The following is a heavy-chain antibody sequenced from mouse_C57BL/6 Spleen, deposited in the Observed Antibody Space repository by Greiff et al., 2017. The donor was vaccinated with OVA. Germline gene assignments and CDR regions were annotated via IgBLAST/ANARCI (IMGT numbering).Heavy chain of an antibody. V-gene: IGHV1-59*01. J-gene: IGHJ2*01. CDR3: ARSIAYYGSSLDFDY. D-gene: IGHD1-1*01. CDR1: GYTFTSYW. CDR2: IDPSDSYT. Sequence: VKLQESGAELVRPGTSVKLSCKASGYTFTSYWMHWVKQRPGQGLEWIGVIDPSDSYTNYNQKFKGKATLTVDTSSSTAYMQLSSLTSEDSAVYYCARSIAYYGSSLDFDYWGQGTTLTVSS.